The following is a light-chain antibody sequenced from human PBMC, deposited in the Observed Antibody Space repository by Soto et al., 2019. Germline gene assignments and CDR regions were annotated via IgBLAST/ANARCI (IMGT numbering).Light chain of an antibody. J-gene: IGKJ3*01. CDR1: QSVTINY. CDR3: QQYGSSPFT. Sequence: EIVLTQSPGTLSLSPGERATLSCRASQSVTINYLAWYQQKPGQPPRLRIYGASPRATGIPDRFTGSGSGTDFTLTISRLEPEDFAVYFCQQYGSSPFTFGPGTKVDIK. CDR2: GAS. V-gene: IGKV3-20*01.